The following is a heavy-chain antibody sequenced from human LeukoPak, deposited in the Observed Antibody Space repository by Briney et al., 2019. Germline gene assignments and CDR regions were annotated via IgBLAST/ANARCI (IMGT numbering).Heavy chain of an antibody. D-gene: IGHD3-22*01. J-gene: IGHJ5*02. CDR3: ARGGMARYYYDSSGYLFDP. CDR2: MNPNSGNT. V-gene: IGHV1-8*01. CDR1: GYTFTSYD. Sequence: GASVKVSCKASGYTFTSYDINWVRQATGQGLEWMGWMNPNSGNTGYAQKFQGRVTMTRNTSISTAYMELSSLRSEDTAVYYCARGGMARYYYDSSGYLFDPWGQGTLVTVSS.